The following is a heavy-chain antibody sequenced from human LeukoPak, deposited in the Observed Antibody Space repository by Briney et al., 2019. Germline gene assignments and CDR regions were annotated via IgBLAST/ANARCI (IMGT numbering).Heavy chain of an antibody. J-gene: IGHJ4*02. Sequence: GGSLRLSCAASGFTFSNYAMHWVRQAPGKGLEYVSAIGGNGDTSYYADSVKGRFTISRDNSKNTVYLQMGSLRTEDMAVYYCATRHEYSYPYWGQGTLATVSS. V-gene: IGHV3-64*02. D-gene: IGHD5-18*01. CDR3: ATRHEYSYPY. CDR1: GFTFSNYA. CDR2: IGGNGDTS.